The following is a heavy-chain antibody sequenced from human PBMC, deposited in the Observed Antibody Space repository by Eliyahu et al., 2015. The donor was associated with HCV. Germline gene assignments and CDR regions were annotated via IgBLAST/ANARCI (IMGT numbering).Heavy chain of an antibody. J-gene: IGHJ4*02. CDR2: IKSKTDGATT. Sequence: EAQLVESGGGLVQPGGSLRLSCAASGFTFNNAWMSWVRQAPGKGLEWVGRIKSKTDGATTDYAAPVKGRFTISRDDSKNTLYLQMKSLKTEDTGVYYCAGWGAAMSYWGQGTLVTVSS. V-gene: IGHV3-15*01. D-gene: IGHD5-18*01. CDR3: AGWGAAMSY. CDR1: GFTFNNAW.